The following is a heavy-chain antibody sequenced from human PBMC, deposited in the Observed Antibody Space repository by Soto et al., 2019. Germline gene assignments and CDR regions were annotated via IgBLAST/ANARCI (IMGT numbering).Heavy chain of an antibody. CDR3: AKKYCSSTSCYDFFDY. Sequence: GWALRHYCAPSGFTFSTYALLRVRQARVLGLVWVSAVSGSRGSTYYAESVKGRFTISRDNSNNTLYLQMNSLRAEDTAVYYCAKKYCSSTSCYDFFDYWGQGTLVTVSS. CDR1: GFTFSTYA. J-gene: IGHJ4*02. V-gene: IGHV3-23*01. CDR2: VSGSRGST. D-gene: IGHD2-2*01.